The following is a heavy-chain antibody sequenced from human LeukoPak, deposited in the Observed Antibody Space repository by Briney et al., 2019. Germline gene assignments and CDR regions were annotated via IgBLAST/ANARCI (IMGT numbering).Heavy chain of an antibody. CDR3: ARAPSEIGGYYPEYFRH. D-gene: IGHD3-22*01. J-gene: IGHJ1*01. CDR1: GFTFSTYW. V-gene: IGHV3-74*01. Sequence: GGSLRLSCAASGFTFSTYWMHWVRQAPGKGLVWVSRIKSDGSTNYADSVKGRFTISRDNAKNTVSLQMNSLRPEDTGVYYCARAPSEIGGYYPEYFRHWGQGTLITVSS. CDR2: IKSDGST.